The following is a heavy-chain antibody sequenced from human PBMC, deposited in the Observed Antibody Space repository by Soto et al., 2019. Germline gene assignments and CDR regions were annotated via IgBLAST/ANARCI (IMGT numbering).Heavy chain of an antibody. V-gene: IGHV3-48*03. Sequence: GGSLRLSCAASGFTFSSYEMNWVRQAPGKGLEWASFINSRGGTIYYADSVKGRFTISRDNAKNSLYLQMNSLRAEDTAVYYCARVLGLDQWGQGTLVTVSS. J-gene: IGHJ4*02. CDR2: INSRGGTI. CDR1: GFTFSSYE. CDR3: ARVLGLDQ. D-gene: IGHD3-10*01.